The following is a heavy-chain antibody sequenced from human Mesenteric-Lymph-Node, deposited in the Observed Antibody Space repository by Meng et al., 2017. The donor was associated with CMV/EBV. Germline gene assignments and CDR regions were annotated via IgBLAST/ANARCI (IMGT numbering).Heavy chain of an antibody. J-gene: IGHJ4*02. CDR3: ARARGYGGYDVDY. CDR1: GFTFSNYW. D-gene: IGHD5-12*01. Sequence: ASGFTFSNYWMHWVRQIPGKGLEWVSYISSSGSTIYYADSVKGRFTLSRDNAKSSLHLQMNSLRAEDTAVYYCARARGYGGYDVDYWGQGILVTVSS. V-gene: IGHV3-11*01. CDR2: ISSSGSTI.